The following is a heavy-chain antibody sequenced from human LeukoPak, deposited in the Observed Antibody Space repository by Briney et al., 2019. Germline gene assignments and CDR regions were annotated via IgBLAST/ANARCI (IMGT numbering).Heavy chain of an antibody. D-gene: IGHD6-13*01. Sequence: ASVKVSCKASGYTFTSYGISWVRQAPGQGLEWMGWISAYNGNTNYAQKLQGRVTRTTDTSTSTAYMELRSLRSDDTAVYYCARVRRLAAAGTLSLDPWGQGTLVTVSS. CDR2: ISAYNGNT. J-gene: IGHJ5*02. V-gene: IGHV1-18*04. CDR1: GYTFTSYG. CDR3: ARVRRLAAAGTLSLDP.